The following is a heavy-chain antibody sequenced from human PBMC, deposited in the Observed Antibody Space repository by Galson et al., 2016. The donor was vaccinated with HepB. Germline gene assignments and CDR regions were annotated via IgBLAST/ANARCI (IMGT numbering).Heavy chain of an antibody. CDR3: ARVIVVRGRGYHNDY. J-gene: IGHJ4*02. D-gene: IGHD3-10*01. CDR2: VSYSGSA. Sequence: TLSLTCTVSGGSISSGGYYWSWIRQHPGKGLEWIGYVSYSGSAYYSPSLKTRLAISIDTSKNQFSLKLNSVTAADTAVYHCARVIVVRGRGYHNDYWGQGTLVTVAS. V-gene: IGHV4-31*03. CDR1: GGSISSGGYY.